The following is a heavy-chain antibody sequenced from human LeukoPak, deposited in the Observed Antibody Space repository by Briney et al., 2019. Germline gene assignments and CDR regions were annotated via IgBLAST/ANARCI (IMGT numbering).Heavy chain of an antibody. CDR3: ARGEEAVAPDY. D-gene: IGHD6-19*01. Sequence: ASVKVSCKASGYAFTSYDINWVRQATGQGLEWMGWMNPNSGNTGYAQKFQGTVTMTRNTSISTAYMELSSLRSEDTAVYYCARGEEAVAPDYWGQGTLVTVSS. CDR2: MNPNSGNT. CDR1: GYAFTSYD. V-gene: IGHV1-8*01. J-gene: IGHJ4*02.